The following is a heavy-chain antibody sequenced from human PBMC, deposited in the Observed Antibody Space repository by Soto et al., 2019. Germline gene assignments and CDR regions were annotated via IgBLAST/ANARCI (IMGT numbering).Heavy chain of an antibody. CDR3: ARDPTYFYDSSGYYDY. CDR2: INSDGSST. Sequence: EVQLVESGGGLVQPGGSLRLSCAASGFTFSSYWMHWVRQAPGKGLVWVSRINSDGSSTSYADSVKGRFTISRDNTKNAMYLQMNSLRAEDTAVYYCARDPTYFYDSSGYYDYWGQGTLVTVSS. CDR1: GFTFSSYW. D-gene: IGHD3-22*01. J-gene: IGHJ4*02. V-gene: IGHV3-74*01.